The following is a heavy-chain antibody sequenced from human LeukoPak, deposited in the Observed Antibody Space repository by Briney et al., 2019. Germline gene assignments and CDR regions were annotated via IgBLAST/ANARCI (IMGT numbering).Heavy chain of an antibody. CDR3: AKRPSDYGDYVNY. CDR1: GFSLICYG. Sequence: GGSLRLSCAASGFSLICYGMHWVRQAPGKGLEWVGVISDDGRRKDYADSVKGRFTISRDNSKDTLYLQMNSLRAEDTAVYYCAKRPSDYGDYVNYWGQGTLVTVSS. V-gene: IGHV3-30*18. J-gene: IGHJ4*02. CDR2: ISDDGRRK. D-gene: IGHD4-17*01.